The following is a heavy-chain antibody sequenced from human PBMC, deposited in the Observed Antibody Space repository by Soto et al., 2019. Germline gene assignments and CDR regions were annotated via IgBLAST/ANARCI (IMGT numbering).Heavy chain of an antibody. V-gene: IGHV5-51*01. Sequence: LKISCKASGYIIKNYWIGWVRQMPGQGLEWMGIIFPDDSDTRYSPSFQGHVTISVDKSISTAYVQWSSLKASDSAIYYCFRGGVTSRTFDYWGQGTLVTVSS. D-gene: IGHD3-16*01. CDR2: IFPDDSDT. CDR3: FRGGVTSRTFDY. J-gene: IGHJ4*02. CDR1: GYIIKNYW.